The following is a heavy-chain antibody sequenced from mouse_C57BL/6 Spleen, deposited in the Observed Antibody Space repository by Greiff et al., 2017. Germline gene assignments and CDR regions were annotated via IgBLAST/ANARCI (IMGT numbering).Heavy chain of an antibody. CDR2: IDPSDSYT. J-gene: IGHJ4*01. CDR1: GYTFTSYW. V-gene: IGHV1-69*01. CDR3: ARTPINYGSSMDY. D-gene: IGHD1-2*01. Sequence: QVQLQQPGAELVMPGASVKLSCKASGYTFTSYWMHWVKQRPGQGLEWIGEIDPSDSYTNYNQKFKGKSTLTVDKSSSTAYMQLSSLTSEDSAVYYCARTPINYGSSMDYWGQGTSVTVSS.